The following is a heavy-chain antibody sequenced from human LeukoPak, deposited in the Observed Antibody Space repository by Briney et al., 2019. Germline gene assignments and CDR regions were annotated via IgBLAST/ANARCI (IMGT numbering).Heavy chain of an antibody. CDR3: ARRRDFIDY. Sequence: GGSLRLSCAASGFTLSDYYMSWVRQAPGKGLEWVSYSSSSGSTIYYADSVKGRFAISRDNAKNSLYLQMNSLRAEDTAVYYCARRRDFIDYWGQGTLVTVSS. D-gene: IGHD3/OR15-3a*01. J-gene: IGHJ4*02. CDR1: GFTLSDYY. V-gene: IGHV3-11*01. CDR2: SSSSGSTI.